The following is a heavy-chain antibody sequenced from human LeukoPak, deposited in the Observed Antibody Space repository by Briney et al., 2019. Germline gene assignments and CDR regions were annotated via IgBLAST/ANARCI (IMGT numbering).Heavy chain of an antibody. J-gene: IGHJ4*02. CDR2: IRYDGSNK. CDR3: AKALHEGRGAYPIYYFDY. Sequence: PGGSLRLSCAASGFTFSSHGMHWVRQAPGKGLEWVAFIRYDGSNKYYADSVKGRFTISRDNSKNTLYLQMNSLRAEDTAVYYCAKALHEGRGAYPIYYFDYWGQGTLVTVSS. CDR1: GFTFSSHG. D-gene: IGHD3-10*01. V-gene: IGHV3-30*02.